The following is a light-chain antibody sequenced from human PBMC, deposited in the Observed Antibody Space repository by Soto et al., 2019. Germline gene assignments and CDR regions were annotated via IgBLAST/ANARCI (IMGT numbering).Light chain of an antibody. V-gene: IGLV2-14*01. CDR3: SSYTSSSTYYV. CDR1: SSDVGGYNY. Sequence: QSALTQPASVSGSPGQSITISCTGTSSDVGGYNYVSWYQQHPGKAPKLMIYDVSNRPSGVSNRFSGSKSGNTASLTISGLQAEDEADYYCSSYTSSSTYYVCGTGTKLTVL. J-gene: IGLJ1*01. CDR2: DVS.